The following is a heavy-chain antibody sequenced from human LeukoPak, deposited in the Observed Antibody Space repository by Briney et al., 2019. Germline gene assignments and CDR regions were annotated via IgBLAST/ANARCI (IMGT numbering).Heavy chain of an antibody. CDR2: LSDNGGSP. D-gene: IGHD2-21*01. V-gene: IGHV3-23*01. Sequence: GGSLRLSCAASGFTISNYAMSWVRQTPGKGLEWVSSLSDNGGSPYYADSVKGRFTISRDNSKNTLYLHMNSLRVEDTAVYYCAKDPETYSSRWFDSWGQGTLVTVSS. J-gene: IGHJ5*01. CDR3: AKDPETYSSRWFDS. CDR1: GFTISNYA.